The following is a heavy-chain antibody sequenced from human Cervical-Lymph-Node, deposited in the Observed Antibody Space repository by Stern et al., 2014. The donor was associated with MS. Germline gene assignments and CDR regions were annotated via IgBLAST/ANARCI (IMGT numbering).Heavy chain of an antibody. CDR2: IIPIFGTA. V-gene: IGHV1-69*01. D-gene: IGHD3-22*01. Sequence: VPLVESGAEVKKPGSSVKVSCKASGGTFSTYGISWVRQAPGQGLEWMGGIIPIFGTANYAQKFQGRVTITADESTNTAYMELSSLRSEDTAVYYCAREFNYDSSGYYFYYWGQGTLVTVSS. CDR3: AREFNYDSSGYYFYY. CDR1: GGTFSTYG. J-gene: IGHJ4*02.